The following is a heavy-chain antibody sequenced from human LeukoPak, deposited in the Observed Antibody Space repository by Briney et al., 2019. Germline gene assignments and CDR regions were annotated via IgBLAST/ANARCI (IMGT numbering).Heavy chain of an antibody. CDR3: AKGPTTVTTRLFDP. CDR2: ISGSGSST. V-gene: IGHV3-23*01. J-gene: IGHJ5*02. Sequence: PGGSLGLSCAASGFTFSSYAMSWVRQGPGKGLEWVSGISGSGSSTYYADSVKGRFTISRDNSKNTLYLQMNSLRADDTAVYYCAKGPTTVTTRLFDPWGQGTLVTVSS. D-gene: IGHD4-17*01. CDR1: GFTFSSYA.